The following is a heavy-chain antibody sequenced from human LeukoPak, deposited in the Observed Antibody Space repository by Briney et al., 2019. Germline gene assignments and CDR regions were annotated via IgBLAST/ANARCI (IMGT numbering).Heavy chain of an antibody. D-gene: IGHD2-15*01. CDR1: GGSISSYY. CDR3: ARRYCSGGSCYYFDY. CDR2: IYYTGST. Sequence: PSETLSLTCTVSGGSISSYYWSWIRQPPGKGLEWIGYIYYTGSTSYSPSLKSRVTISLDTSKNQFSLKLSSVTAADTAVYYCARRYCSGGSCYYFDYWGQGTLVTVSS. V-gene: IGHV4-59*08. J-gene: IGHJ4*02.